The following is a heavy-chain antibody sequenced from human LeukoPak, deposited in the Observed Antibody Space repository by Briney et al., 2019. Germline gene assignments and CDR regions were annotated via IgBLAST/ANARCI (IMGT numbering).Heavy chain of an antibody. CDR2: ISHSGST. D-gene: IGHD2-15*01. Sequence: SETLSLTCTVSGGSISSSGYYWSWIRQPPGKGLEWIGEISHSGSTNYNPSLKSRVTISVDTSKNQFSLNLSSVSAADTAVYYCARDGTYCSGGNCYSMFDYWGQGTLVTVSS. CDR3: ARDGTYCSGGNCYSMFDY. V-gene: IGHV4-39*07. CDR1: GGSISSSGYY. J-gene: IGHJ4*02.